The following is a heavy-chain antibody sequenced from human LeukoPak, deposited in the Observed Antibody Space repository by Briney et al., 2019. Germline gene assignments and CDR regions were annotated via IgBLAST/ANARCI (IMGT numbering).Heavy chain of an antibody. V-gene: IGHV1-2*02. D-gene: IGHD6-13*01. CDR3: ARAAFRAAAPVDY. CDR2: INPNSGGT. CDR1: GYTFTSYD. J-gene: IGHJ4*02. Sequence: ASVKVSCKASGYTFTSYDINWVRQATGQGLEWMGWINPNSGGTNYAQKFQGRVTMTRDTSISTAYMELSRLRSDDTAVYYCARAAFRAAAPVDYWGQGTLVTVSS.